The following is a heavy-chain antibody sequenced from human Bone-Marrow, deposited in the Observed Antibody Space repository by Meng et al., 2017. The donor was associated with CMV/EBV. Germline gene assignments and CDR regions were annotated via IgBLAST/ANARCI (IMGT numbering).Heavy chain of an antibody. CDR1: GYTFTSYG. CDR3: ARTTPQYYDSLTGYKGYYGMDV. D-gene: IGHD3-9*01. CDR2: INPNSGGT. V-gene: IGHV1-2*02. J-gene: IGHJ6*02. Sequence: ASVRVSCKASGYTFTSYGISWVRQAPGQGLEWMGWINPNSGGTNYAQQFQGRVTMTRDTSISTAYMELSRLRYDDTAVYYCARTTPQYYDSLTGYKGYYGMDVWGQGTTVTVS.